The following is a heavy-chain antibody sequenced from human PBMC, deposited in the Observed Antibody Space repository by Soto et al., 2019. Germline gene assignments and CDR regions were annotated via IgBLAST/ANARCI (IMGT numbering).Heavy chain of an antibody. CDR2: ISGSGGST. CDR3: AKVRPVAGTRRDKFDY. D-gene: IGHD6-19*01. CDR1: GFTFSSYA. Sequence: GGSLRLSCAASGFTFSSYAMSWVRQAPGKGLEWVSAISGSGGSTYYADSVKGRFTISRDNSKNTLYLQMNSLRAEDTAVYYCAKVRPVAGTRRDKFDYWGQGTLVTVSS. J-gene: IGHJ4*02. V-gene: IGHV3-23*01.